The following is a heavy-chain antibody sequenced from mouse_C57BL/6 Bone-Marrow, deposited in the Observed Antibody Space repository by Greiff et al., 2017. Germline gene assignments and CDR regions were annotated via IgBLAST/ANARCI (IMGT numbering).Heavy chain of an antibody. CDR3: ARDYGSLFAY. Sequence: EVHLVESGPGLVKPSQSLSLTCSVTGYSITSGYYWNWIRQFPGNKLEWMGYISYDGSNNYNPSLKNRISITRDTSKNQFFLKLNSVTTEDTATYYCARDYGSLFAYWGQGTLVTVSA. V-gene: IGHV3-6*01. CDR2: ISYDGSN. CDR1: GYSITSGYY. J-gene: IGHJ3*01. D-gene: IGHD1-1*01.